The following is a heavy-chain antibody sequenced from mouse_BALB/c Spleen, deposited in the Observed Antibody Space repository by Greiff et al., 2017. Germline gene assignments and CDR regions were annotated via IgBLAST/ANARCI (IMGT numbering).Heavy chain of an antibody. CDR2: INPGSGGT. D-gene: IGHD1-1*01. CDR1: GYAFTNYL. CDR3: ARYYYGSSYSWFAY. Sequence: QVQLKESGAELVRPGTSVKVSCKASGYAFTNYLIEWVKQRPGQGLEWIGVINPGSGGTNYNEKFKGKATLTADKSSSTAYMQLSSLTSDDSAVYFCARYYYGSSYSWFAYWGQGTLVTVSA. V-gene: IGHV1-54*01. J-gene: IGHJ3*01.